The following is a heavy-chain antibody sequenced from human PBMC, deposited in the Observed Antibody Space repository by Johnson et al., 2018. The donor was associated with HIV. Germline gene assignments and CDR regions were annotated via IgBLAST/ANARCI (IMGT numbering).Heavy chain of an antibody. V-gene: IGHV3-20*04. CDR1: LFTFDDYG. CDR3: AKEEEDAFDI. CDR2: INWNGGSA. Sequence: VQLVESGGGVVRPGESLRLSCAASLFTFDDYGMSWVRQAPGKGLEWVSGINWNGGSAGHADSVKGRFTISRDNSKNTLYLQMNSLRAEDTAVYYCAKEEEDAFDIWGQGTMVTVSS. J-gene: IGHJ3*02.